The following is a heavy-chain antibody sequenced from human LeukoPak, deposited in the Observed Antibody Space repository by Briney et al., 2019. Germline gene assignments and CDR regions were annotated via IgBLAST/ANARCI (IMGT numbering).Heavy chain of an antibody. CDR3: AKDLIVSGTATILDY. CDR1: GFTFRNYA. V-gene: IGHV3-30-3*01. J-gene: IGHJ4*02. Sequence: QPGGSLRLSCAASGFTFRNYAMHWVRQGPGKGLVWVAVISYDGSTQHYADSVKGRFTVSRDNSKNTLYLQMNSLRAEDTAVYYCAKDLIVSGTATILDYWGQGTLVTVSS. D-gene: IGHD5-24*01. CDR2: ISYDGSTQ.